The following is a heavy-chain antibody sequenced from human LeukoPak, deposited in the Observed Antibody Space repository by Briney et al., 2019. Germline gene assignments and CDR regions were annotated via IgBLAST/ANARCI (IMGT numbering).Heavy chain of an antibody. D-gene: IGHD2-2*02. J-gene: IGHJ4*02. CDR2: ISGSGSDT. V-gene: IGHV3-23*01. CDR1: GFTFSNYD. Sequence: GGSLRLSCTASGFTFSNYDMSWVRQAPGEGLEWVSSISGSGSDTYNAGSVKGRFTTSRDNSNNTLYLQMNSLRAEDTAVYYCAKTEAPAAIRAGSDYWGQGTLVTVSS. CDR3: AKTEAPAAIRAGSDY.